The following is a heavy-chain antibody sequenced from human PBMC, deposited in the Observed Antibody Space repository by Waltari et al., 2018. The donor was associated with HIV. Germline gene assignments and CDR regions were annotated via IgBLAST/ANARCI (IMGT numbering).Heavy chain of an antibody. CDR3: ARAFMIRGTGAFDI. CDR1: VFPFSSYV. J-gene: IGHJ3*02. V-gene: IGHV3-48*03. Sequence: EVQVVGSGGGLVQPGGSLRLSCAACVFPFSSYVMNWVRQAPGKGLEWVSYISSSGSTIYFADSVKGRFTMSRDNAKNSLYLRMNSLRAEDTAVYYCARAFMIRGTGAFDIWGQGTMVTVSS. D-gene: IGHD3-10*01. CDR2: ISSSGSTI.